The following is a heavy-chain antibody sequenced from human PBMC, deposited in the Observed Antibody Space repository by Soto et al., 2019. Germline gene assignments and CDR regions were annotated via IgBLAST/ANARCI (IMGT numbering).Heavy chain of an antibody. CDR3: AKEGYCSSTSCPVDY. CDR1: GFTFSSYA. V-gene: IGHV3-23*01. CDR2: ISGSGGIT. J-gene: IGHJ4*02. D-gene: IGHD2-2*01. Sequence: EVQLLESGGGLVQPGGSLRLSCAASGFTFSSYAMSWVRQAPGKGLEWVSAISGSGGITYYADSVKGRFTISRDNSKNTLYLQMNSLRADDTAVYYCAKEGYCSSTSCPVDYWRQGTLVNVSS.